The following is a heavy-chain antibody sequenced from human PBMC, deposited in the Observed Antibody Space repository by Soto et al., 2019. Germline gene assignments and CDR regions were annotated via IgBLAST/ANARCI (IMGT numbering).Heavy chain of an antibody. CDR1: GFTFSSYS. CDR2: ISSSSRYI. Sequence: EVQLVESGGGLVKPGGSLRLSCAASGFTFSSYSMNWVRQAPGKGLEWVSSISSSSRYIYYADSVKGRFTIARNNAKNSLYLQMTSLRAEDTAVYYCARTVSAAGTIWGQGTLVTVSS. CDR3: ARTVSAAGTI. V-gene: IGHV3-21*01. J-gene: IGHJ4*02. D-gene: IGHD6-13*01.